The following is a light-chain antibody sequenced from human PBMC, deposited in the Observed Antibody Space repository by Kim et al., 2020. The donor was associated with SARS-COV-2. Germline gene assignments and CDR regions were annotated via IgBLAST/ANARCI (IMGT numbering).Light chain of an antibody. Sequence: EVVLTQSPATLSLSPGERAALSCRASHDVGNYLAWYRQKPGQAPRLLIYDKSNRATGVSARFSGSGSTTDFTLTITSLEPEDFAVYYCQQRSYWPWTFGLGTKLEIK. CDR3: QQRSYWPWT. CDR1: HDVGNY. CDR2: DKS. V-gene: IGKV3-11*01. J-gene: IGKJ1*01.